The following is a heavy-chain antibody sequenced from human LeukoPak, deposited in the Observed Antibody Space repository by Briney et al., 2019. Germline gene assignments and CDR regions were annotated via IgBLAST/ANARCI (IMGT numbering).Heavy chain of an antibody. J-gene: IGHJ4*02. CDR1: GFTFTSSA. D-gene: IGHD5-18*01. Sequence: SVKVSCKASGFTFTSSAMQWVRQARGQRLEWIGWIVVGSGNTNYAQKFQERVTITRDMSTSTAYMELSSLRSEDTAVYYCASEYSGKRGYSYGYFDYWGQGTLVTVSS. CDR2: IVVGSGNT. V-gene: IGHV1-58*02. CDR3: ASEYSGKRGYSYGYFDY.